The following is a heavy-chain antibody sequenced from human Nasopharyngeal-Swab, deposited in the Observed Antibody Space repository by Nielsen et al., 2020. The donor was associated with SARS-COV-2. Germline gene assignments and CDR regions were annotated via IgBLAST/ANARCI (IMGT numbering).Heavy chain of an antibody. Sequence: SLKISCAASGFTFSSYEMNWVRQAPGKGLEWVSGISWNSGSIGYADSVKGRFTISRDNAKNSLYLQMNSLRAEDTALYYCAKDIAETVTTTLNYGMDVWGQGTTVTVSS. CDR3: AKDIAETVTTTLNYGMDV. CDR1: GFTFSSYE. J-gene: IGHJ6*02. V-gene: IGHV3-9*01. CDR2: ISWNSGSI. D-gene: IGHD4-17*01.